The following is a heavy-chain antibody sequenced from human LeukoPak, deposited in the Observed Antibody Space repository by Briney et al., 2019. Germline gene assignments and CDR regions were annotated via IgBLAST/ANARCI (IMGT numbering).Heavy chain of an antibody. V-gene: IGHV3-30-3*01. CDR3: AKEYSSSWYYFDY. CDR2: ISSDGSNE. J-gene: IGHJ4*02. Sequence: GGSLRLSCAASGFTFSSYAMHWVRQAPGKGLEWVALISSDGSNEYYADSVKGRFTISRDNSKNTLYLQMNSLRAEDTAVYYCAKEYSSSWYYFDYWGQGTLVTVSS. CDR1: GFTFSSYA. D-gene: IGHD6-13*01.